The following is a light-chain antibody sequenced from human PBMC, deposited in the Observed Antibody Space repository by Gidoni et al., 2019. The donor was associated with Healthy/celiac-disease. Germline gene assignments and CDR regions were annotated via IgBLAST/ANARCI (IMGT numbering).Light chain of an antibody. CDR1: QSISSY. V-gene: IGKV1-39*01. J-gene: IGKJ1*01. Sequence: EIQMTQSPSSLSSSVGERVTITCRASQSISSYLNWYQQKPGQAPKLLIYAASSLQSWVPSRFSGSGSSTAFTLTISSLQPEDFATYYCQQSYSTPPLTFXHXTKVEIK. CDR3: QQSYSTPPLT. CDR2: AAS.